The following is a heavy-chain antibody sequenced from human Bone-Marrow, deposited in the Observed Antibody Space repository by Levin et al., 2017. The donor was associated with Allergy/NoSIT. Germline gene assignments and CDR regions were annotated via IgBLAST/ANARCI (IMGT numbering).Heavy chain of an antibody. CDR1: GFSFSSYG. CDR2: ISNDGSNK. V-gene: IGHV3-30*18. CDR3: AKISRGHSYGDDDY. J-gene: IGHJ4*02. D-gene: IGHD5-18*01. Sequence: GGSLRLSCAASGFSFSSYGMYWFRQAPGKGLEGVAVISNDGSNKYYGDSVKGRFTISRDNSKNTLSLQMNSLRAEDTAVYYCAKISRGHSYGDDDYWGQGALVTVSS.